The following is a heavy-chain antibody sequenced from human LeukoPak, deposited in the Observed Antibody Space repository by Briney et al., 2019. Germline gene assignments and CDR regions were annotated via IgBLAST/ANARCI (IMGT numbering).Heavy chain of an antibody. Sequence: GGSLRLSCAASGFTFSSYAMIWVRQAPGKGLEWVSTISGSGGSGYYADSVKGRFTISRDNSKSTQYLQMNSLRAEDTAVYYCAKDHKSDDYGDYPDYWGQGTLVTVSS. CDR3: AKDHKSDDYGDYPDY. J-gene: IGHJ4*02. CDR1: GFTFSSYA. CDR2: ISGSGGSG. V-gene: IGHV3-23*01. D-gene: IGHD4-17*01.